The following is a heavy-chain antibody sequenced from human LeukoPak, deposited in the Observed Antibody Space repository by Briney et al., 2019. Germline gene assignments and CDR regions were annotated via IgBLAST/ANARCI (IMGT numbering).Heavy chain of an antibody. Sequence: SETLSLTCTVSGGSISSSSYYWGWIRQPPGKGLEWIGEINHSGSTNYNPSLKSRVTISVDTSKNQFSLKLSSVTAADTAVYYCARHSPYSTIGGSTSRPFDYWGQGTLVTVSS. V-gene: IGHV4-39*01. CDR3: ARHSPYSTIGGSTSRPFDY. CDR2: INHSGST. J-gene: IGHJ4*02. CDR1: GGSISSSSYY. D-gene: IGHD2-2*01.